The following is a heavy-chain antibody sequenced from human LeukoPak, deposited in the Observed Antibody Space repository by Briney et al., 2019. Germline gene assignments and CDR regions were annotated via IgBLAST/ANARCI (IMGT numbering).Heavy chain of an antibody. Sequence: ASVKVSCKASGYTFTRYYMHWVRQAPAQGLEGMGWINPNSGGTNYAQKFQGWVTMTRDTSISTAYMELSRLRSDDTAVYYCARSGSGWYRGGMDVWGQGTTVTVSS. J-gene: IGHJ6*02. CDR3: ARSGSGWYRGGMDV. CDR2: INPNSGGT. CDR1: GYTFTRYY. V-gene: IGHV1-2*04. D-gene: IGHD6-19*01.